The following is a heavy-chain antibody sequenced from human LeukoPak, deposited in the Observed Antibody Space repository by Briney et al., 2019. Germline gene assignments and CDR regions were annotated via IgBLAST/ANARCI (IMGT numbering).Heavy chain of an antibody. Sequence: GSLRLSCAASGFTFSSYAMSWIRQPPGKGLEWIGEINHSGSTNYNPSLKSRVTISVDTSKNQFSLKLSSVTAADTAVYYCARAIAARPRLRYNSSPFDYWGQGTLVTVSS. D-gene: IGHD6-6*01. V-gene: IGHV4-34*01. CDR3: ARAIAARPRLRYNSSPFDY. CDR2: INHSGST. J-gene: IGHJ4*02. CDR1: GFTFSSYA.